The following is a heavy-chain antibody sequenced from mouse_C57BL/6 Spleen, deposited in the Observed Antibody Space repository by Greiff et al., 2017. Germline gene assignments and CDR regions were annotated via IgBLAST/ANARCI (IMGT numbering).Heavy chain of an antibody. D-gene: IGHD2-4*01. CDR1: GYTFTDYN. CDR2: VNPNNGGT. J-gene: IGHJ3*01. CDR3: ARGDYDGPPFAY. V-gene: IGHV1-18*01. Sequence: EVQLQQSGPELVKPGASVKIPCKASGYTFTDYNMDWVKQSHGKSLEWIGDVNPNNGGTIYTQKFKGKATLTVDKSSSTAYMELRSLTSEDTAVYYCARGDYDGPPFAYWGQGTLVTVSA.